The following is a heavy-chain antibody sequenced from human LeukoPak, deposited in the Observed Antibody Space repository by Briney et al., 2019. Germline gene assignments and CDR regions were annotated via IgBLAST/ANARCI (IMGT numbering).Heavy chain of an antibody. J-gene: IGHJ5*02. CDR2: ISGSGGST. D-gene: IGHD3-16*01. CDR1: GVTFSSYG. CDR3: AKRYDYVWGNHEVDP. V-gene: IGHV3-23*01. Sequence: GGTLRLSCAASGVTFSSYGMSWVRQAPGKGLEWVSAISGSGGSTYYADSVKGRFTISRDNSKNTLYLQMNSLRAEDTAVYYCAKRYDYVWGNHEVDPWGQGTLVTVSS.